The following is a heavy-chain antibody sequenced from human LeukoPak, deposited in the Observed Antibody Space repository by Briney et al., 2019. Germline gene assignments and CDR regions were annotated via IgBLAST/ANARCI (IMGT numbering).Heavy chain of an antibody. CDR1: GFTFSDYY. J-gene: IGHJ4*02. D-gene: IGHD1-20*01. Sequence: PGGSLRLSCAASGFTFSDYYMSWIRQAPGKGLEWVSYISSSGSTIYYADSVKGRFTISRDNAKSSLYLQMNSLRAEDTAVYYCARAASKGITGTAPVGSWGQGTLVTVSS. CDR2: ISSSGSTI. V-gene: IGHV3-11*04. CDR3: ARAASKGITGTAPVGS.